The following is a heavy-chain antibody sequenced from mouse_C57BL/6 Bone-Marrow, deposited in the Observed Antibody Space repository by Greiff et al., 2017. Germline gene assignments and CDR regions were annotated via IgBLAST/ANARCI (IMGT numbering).Heavy chain of an antibody. CDR1: GYSITSGYY. J-gene: IGHJ1*03. CDR3: ARDPGNYWYFDV. Sequence: VQLKESGPGLVKPSQSLSLTCSVTGYSITSGYYWNWIRQFPGNKLEWMGYISYDGSNNYNPSLKNRISITRDTSKNQFFLKLNSVTTEDTATYYWARDPGNYWYFDVWGTGTTVTVSA. V-gene: IGHV3-6*01. CDR2: ISYDGSN. D-gene: IGHD2-1*01.